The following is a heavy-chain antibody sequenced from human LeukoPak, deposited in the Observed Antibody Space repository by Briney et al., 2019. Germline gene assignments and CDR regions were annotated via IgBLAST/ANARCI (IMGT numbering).Heavy chain of an antibody. Sequence: GGSLRLSCAASGFTLSIYWMSWVRQAPGKGLEWVANIKHDGSEKYYVDSVKGRFTISRDNAKNSLFPQMNSLRAEDTAVYYCTRDSQGSGMYSVVYWGQGTLVTVSS. CDR1: GFTLSIYW. CDR3: TRDSQGSGMYSVVY. J-gene: IGHJ4*02. CDR2: IKHDGSEK. D-gene: IGHD3-10*01. V-gene: IGHV3-7*05.